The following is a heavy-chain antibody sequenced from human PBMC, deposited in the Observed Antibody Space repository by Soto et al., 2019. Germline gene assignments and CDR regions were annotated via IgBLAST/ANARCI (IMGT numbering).Heavy chain of an antibody. CDR2: ISGYNGDT. CDR1: GYTFTRYG. CDR3: ANNCKPQYYYYGLDV. V-gene: IGHV1-18*01. D-gene: IGHD2-15*01. Sequence: ASVKVSCKASGYTFTRYGISWVRQAPGQGLEWMGWISGYNGDTNYAQKFQDRVSMTIDTSTGTAYMELRSLTSDDTAIYYCANNCKPQYYYYGLDVCGQRTKVPVSS. J-gene: IGHJ6*02.